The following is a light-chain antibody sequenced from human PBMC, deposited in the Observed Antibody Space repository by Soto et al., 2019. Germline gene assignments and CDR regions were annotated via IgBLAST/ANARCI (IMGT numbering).Light chain of an antibody. J-gene: IGLJ3*02. CDR1: SSNIGSNT. Sequence: QAVVTQPPSASGTPGQRVTISCSGSSSNIGSNTVNWYQQLPGTAPKLLIYSNNQRPSGVPDRFSGSKSGNTASLTVSGLQAEDEADYYCSSYAGSNKGVVFGGGTKLTVL. V-gene: IGLV1-44*01. CDR3: SSYAGSNKGVV. CDR2: SNN.